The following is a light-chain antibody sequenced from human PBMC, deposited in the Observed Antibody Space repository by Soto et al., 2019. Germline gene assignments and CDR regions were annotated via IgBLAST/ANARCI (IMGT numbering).Light chain of an antibody. V-gene: IGKV1-39*01. CDR2: AAS. CDR3: QQNYITPLT. CDR1: RAITNH. Sequence: DVQLTHSPPPLSASVGDRVSISCRASRAITNHLNWYQQKPGKAPILLVYAASTLETGVPSRFSGSGSGTHFTLTIDNLQPEDVATYFCQQNYITPLTFGGGTKVDIK. J-gene: IGKJ4*01.